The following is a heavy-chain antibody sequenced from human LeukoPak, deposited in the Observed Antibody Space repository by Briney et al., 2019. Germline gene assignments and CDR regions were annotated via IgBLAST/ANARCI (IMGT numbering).Heavy chain of an antibody. CDR1: GFTFSSYG. Sequence: GGSLRLSCAASGFTFSSYGMHWVRQAPGKGLEWVAVIWYDGSNKYYADSVKGLFTISRDNSKNTLYLQMNSLRAEDTAVYYCAKVRGYAGDLFGVLYYWGQGTLVTVSS. CDR2: IWYDGSNK. D-gene: IGHD3-16*01. V-gene: IGHV3-33*06. CDR3: AKVRGYAGDLFGVLYY. J-gene: IGHJ4*02.